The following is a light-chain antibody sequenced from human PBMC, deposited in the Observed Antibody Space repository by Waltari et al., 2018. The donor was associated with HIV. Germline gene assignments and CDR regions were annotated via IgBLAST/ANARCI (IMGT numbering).Light chain of an antibody. CDR2: EVG. Sequence: QSALTQPASVSGSPGQSITISCSGTSSDIGTYDSVSWYQQDPGKAPKLLIYEVGGRPSGVSRRFSGSKSGTTASLTISGLLPEDESHYYCSSRTTTSAPYVFGSGTKVTV. J-gene: IGLJ1*01. CDR3: SSRTTTSAPYV. V-gene: IGLV2-14*01. CDR1: SSDIGTYDS.